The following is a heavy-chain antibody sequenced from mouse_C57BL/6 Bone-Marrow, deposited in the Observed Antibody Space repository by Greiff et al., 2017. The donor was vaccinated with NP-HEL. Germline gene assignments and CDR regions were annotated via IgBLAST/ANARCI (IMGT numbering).Heavy chain of an antibody. CDR2: IRLKSDNYAT. CDR3: TRNWDFDY. Sequence: EVQRVESGGGLVQPGGSMKLSCVASGFTFSNYWMNWVRQSPEKGLEWVAQIRLKSDNYATHYAESVKGRFTISRDDSKSSVYLQMNNLRAEDTGIYYCTRNWDFDYWGQGTTLTVSS. CDR1: GFTFSNYW. D-gene: IGHD4-1*02. V-gene: IGHV6-3*01. J-gene: IGHJ2*01.